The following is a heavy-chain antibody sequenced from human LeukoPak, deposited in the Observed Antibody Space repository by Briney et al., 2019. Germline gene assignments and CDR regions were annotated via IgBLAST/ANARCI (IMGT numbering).Heavy chain of an antibody. CDR1: GFTFSSYA. J-gene: IGHJ4*02. Sequence: GGSLRLSCAASGFTFSSYAMHWVHQAPGKGLEWVAAISYDGSIKYSADSVKGRFTISRDNSKNALYLQMDSLRADDTAVYYCAKDRSGFDYWGQGTLVTVSS. CDR2: ISYDGSIK. CDR3: AKDRSGFDY. V-gene: IGHV3-30*04.